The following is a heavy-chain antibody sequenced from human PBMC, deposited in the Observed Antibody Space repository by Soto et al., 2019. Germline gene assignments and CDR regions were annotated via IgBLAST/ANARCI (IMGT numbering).Heavy chain of an antibody. CDR1: GYTFSGYY. CDR3: ATPGGPDSGGYYYFAF. Sequence: VASVKVSCKASGYTFSGYYMHWVRQAPGQGLEWMGWINPKSGATHFAQKFHGRVTMTRDTSISTAYMDLSRLRSDDTAVYYCATPGGPDSGGYYYFAFCGQGSPVTVSS. V-gene: IGHV1-2*02. CDR2: INPKSGAT. D-gene: IGHD3-22*01. J-gene: IGHJ4*02.